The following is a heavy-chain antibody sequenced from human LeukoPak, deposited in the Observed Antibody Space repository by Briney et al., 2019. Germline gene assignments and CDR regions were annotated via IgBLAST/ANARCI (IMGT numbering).Heavy chain of an antibody. CDR3: ARDLYCGGDCSLGYFDL. CDR2: ISSSSSYI. V-gene: IGHV3-21*06. CDR1: GFSFSTYS. D-gene: IGHD2-21*02. J-gene: IGHJ2*01. Sequence: GGSLGLSCAASGFSFSTYSMNWVRQAPGKGLEWVSSISSSSSYIYYADSVKGRFTISRDNAKNSLYLQMNSLRAEDTAVYYCARDLYCGGDCSLGYFDLWGRGTLVTVSS.